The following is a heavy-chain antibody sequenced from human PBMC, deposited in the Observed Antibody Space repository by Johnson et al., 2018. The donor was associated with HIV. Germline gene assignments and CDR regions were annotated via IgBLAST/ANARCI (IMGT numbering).Heavy chain of an antibody. D-gene: IGHD2-15*01. Sequence: VQLVESGGALVQPGGSLRLSCAASGFTFSAYWMHWVRQAPGQGLVWVSRIIRDATTAIYADSVQGRFTISRDNAKNTLYLQMDSLRAEDTAVYYCATPQEGYSAFDIWGQGTMVTVSS. CDR2: IIRDATTA. V-gene: IGHV3-74*02. CDR1: GFTFSAYW. J-gene: IGHJ3*02. CDR3: ATPQEGYSAFDI.